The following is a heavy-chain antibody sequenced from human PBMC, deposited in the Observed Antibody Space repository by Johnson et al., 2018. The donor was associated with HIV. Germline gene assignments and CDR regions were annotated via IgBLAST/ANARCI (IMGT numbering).Heavy chain of an antibody. V-gene: IGHV3-30*18. CDR3: AKDGGLWSYSRDV. D-gene: IGHD3-10*01. J-gene: IGHJ3*01. Sequence: QVQLVESGGGVVQPGRSLKVSCAASGFTFSSYDMHWVRQPPGKGLEWVAVIQYDGTDKSYADSVEGRFTISRDNSKNILYLQMNSLRPEDTGLYYCAKDGGLWSYSRDVWGQGTMVSVSS. CDR1: GFTFSSYD. CDR2: IQYDGTDK.